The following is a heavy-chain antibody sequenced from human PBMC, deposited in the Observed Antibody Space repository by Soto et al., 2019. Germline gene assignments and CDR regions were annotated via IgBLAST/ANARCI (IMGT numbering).Heavy chain of an antibody. Sequence: SETLSLTCIVSGASISSRSSYWGWIRQPPGKGLEWVGAFYSGSTYNNPSLKSRVTISVDTSKNQFSLKLSSVAAEDTAIYYCATTRGIAVGGSFDHWGQGTLVTVSS. J-gene: IGHJ5*02. CDR3: ATTRGIAVGGSFDH. CDR1: GASISSRSSY. V-gene: IGHV4-39*01. D-gene: IGHD6-13*01. CDR2: FYSGST.